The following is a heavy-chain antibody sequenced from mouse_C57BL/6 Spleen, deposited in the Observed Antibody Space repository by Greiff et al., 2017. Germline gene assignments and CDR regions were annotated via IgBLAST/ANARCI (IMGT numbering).Heavy chain of an antibody. J-gene: IGHJ4*01. V-gene: IGHV2-2*01. Sequence: QVQLQQSGPGLVQPSQSLSITCTVSGFSLTSYGVHWVRQSPGKGLEWLGVIWSGGSTDYNAAFISRLSISKDNSKSQVFFKMNSLQADDTAIYYCARKDGYDRYYAMDYWGQGTSVTVSS. CDR1: GFSLTSYG. CDR3: ARKDGYDRYYAMDY. D-gene: IGHD2-2*01. CDR2: IWSGGST.